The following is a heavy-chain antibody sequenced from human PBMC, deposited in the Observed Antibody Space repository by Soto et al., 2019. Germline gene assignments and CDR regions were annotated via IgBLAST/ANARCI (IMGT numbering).Heavy chain of an antibody. V-gene: IGHV4-59*01. CDR2: MYYSGST. CDR1: GGSISSYY. J-gene: IGHJ4*02. Sequence: SETLSLTCTVSGGSISSYYWSWIRQPPGKGLEWIGYMYYSGSTNYNPSLKSRVTISVDTSKNQFSLKLRYVTAADTAVYYCARGTLHGYFDYWGQGTLVTVSS. CDR3: ARGTLHGYFDY.